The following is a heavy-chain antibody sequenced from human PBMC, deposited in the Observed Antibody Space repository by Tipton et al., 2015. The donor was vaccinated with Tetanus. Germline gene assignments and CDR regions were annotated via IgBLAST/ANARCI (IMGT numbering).Heavy chain of an antibody. CDR3: AKDRYQLDTYYYDSSGYFVPTLDY. Sequence: SLRLSCAASGFTFSSYAMSWVRQAPGKGLEWVSAISGSGGSTYYADSVKGRFTISRDNSKNTLYLQMNSLRAEDTAVYYCAKDRYQLDTYYYDSSGYFVPTLDYWGQGTLVTVSS. D-gene: IGHD3-22*01. J-gene: IGHJ4*02. V-gene: IGHV3-23*01. CDR2: ISGSGGST. CDR1: GFTFSSYA.